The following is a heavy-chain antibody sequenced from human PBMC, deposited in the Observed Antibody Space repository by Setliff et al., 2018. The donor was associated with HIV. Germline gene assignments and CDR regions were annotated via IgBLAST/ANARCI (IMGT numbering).Heavy chain of an antibody. D-gene: IGHD3-10*01. CDR1: GYAISSGYY. CDR2: IYSRGST. J-gene: IGHJ4*02. V-gene: IGHV4-38-2*02. Sequence: SETLSLTCAVSGYAISSGYYWGWIRRPPGKGLEWIGSIYSRGSTYYNPYLKSRVTISVDTSKNQFSLKLSSVTAADTAVYYCARELLRSWDGSENSYKPYYFDYWGQGTLVTVSS. CDR3: ARELLRSWDGSENSYKPYYFDY.